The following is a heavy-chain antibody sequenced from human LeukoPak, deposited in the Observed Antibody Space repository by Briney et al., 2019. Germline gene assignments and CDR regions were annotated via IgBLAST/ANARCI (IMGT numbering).Heavy chain of an antibody. CDR1: GFTFSSYS. CDR3: ARGARAPTVDAFDI. D-gene: IGHD1-26*01. Sequence: GGSLRLSGAASGFTFSSYSMNWGRQAPGKGLEWVSYISSSSSTIDYADSVKGRFTISRDNAKNSLYLQVNSLRAADTAVSYCARGARAPTVDAFDIWGPGTMVTVSP. CDR2: ISSSSSTI. J-gene: IGHJ3*02. V-gene: IGHV3-48*01.